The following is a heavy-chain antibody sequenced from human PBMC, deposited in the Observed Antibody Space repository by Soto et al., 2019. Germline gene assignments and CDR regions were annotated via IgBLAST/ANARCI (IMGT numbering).Heavy chain of an antibody. V-gene: IGHV1-69*12. CDR2: IIPIFGTA. Sequence: QVQLVQSGAEVKKPGSSVKVSCKASGGTFSSYAISWVRQAPGQGLEWMGGIIPIFGTANYAQKFQGRVTITADESRGTAHVELSSLRSEDTAVYDWARDHLPAYGGKCWFDPWGQGSLVTVSS. D-gene: IGHD4-17*01. J-gene: IGHJ5*02. CDR1: GGTFSSYA. CDR3: ARDHLPAYGGKCWFDP.